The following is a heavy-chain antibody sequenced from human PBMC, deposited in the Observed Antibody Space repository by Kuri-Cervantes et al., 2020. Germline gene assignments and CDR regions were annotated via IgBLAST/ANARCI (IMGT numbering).Heavy chain of an antibody. D-gene: IGHD5-24*01. J-gene: IGHJ4*02. CDR1: GFTFSSYA. CDR2: ISYDGSNK. Sequence: GGSLRLSCAASGFTFSSYAMHWVRQAPGKGLEWVAVISYDGSNKYYADSVKGRFTISRDNSKNTLYLQMNSLRAEDTAVYYCAREGEMARDYFDYWGRGTLVTVSS. CDR3: AREGEMARDYFDY. V-gene: IGHV3-30-3*01.